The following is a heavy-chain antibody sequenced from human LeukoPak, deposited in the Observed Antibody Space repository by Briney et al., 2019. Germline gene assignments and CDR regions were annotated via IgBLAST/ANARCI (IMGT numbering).Heavy chain of an antibody. V-gene: IGHV3-30*04. D-gene: IGHD2-15*01. CDR3: ARCGGTCSLPSTSAMDV. J-gene: IGHJ6*02. CDR2: ISSDGRHI. CDR1: GFIFSSYA. Sequence: GGSLRLSCAASGFIFSSYAVHWVRQVPGKGLEWVAVISSDGRHIFYADSVKGRFTISRDNSKNTLYLQMNSLRAEDTALYLCARCGGTCSLPSTSAMDVWGQGTTVTVS.